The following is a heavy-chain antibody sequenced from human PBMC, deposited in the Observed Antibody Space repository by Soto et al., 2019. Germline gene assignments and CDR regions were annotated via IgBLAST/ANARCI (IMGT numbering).Heavy chain of an antibody. V-gene: IGHV5-51*01. CDR3: ARRYYYGSGSWGYYGMDV. J-gene: IGHJ6*02. Sequence: PGESLKISCKGSGYSFTSYWIGGVRQVPGKGLEWMGIIYPGDSDTRYSPSFQGQVTISADKSISTAYLQWSSLKASDTAMYYCARRYYYGSGSWGYYGMDVWGQGTTVTVSS. D-gene: IGHD3-10*01. CDR1: GYSFTSYW. CDR2: IYPGDSDT.